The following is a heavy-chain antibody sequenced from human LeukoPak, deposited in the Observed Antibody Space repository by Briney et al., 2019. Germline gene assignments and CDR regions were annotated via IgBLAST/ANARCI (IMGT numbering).Heavy chain of an antibody. CDR2: INPNSGGT. CDR3: ARVLPGRKRISILRGVPRSFDY. J-gene: IGHJ4*02. Sequence: ASVKVSCKASGYTFTGYYMHWVRQAPGQGLEWMGWINPNSGGTNYAQKFQGRVTMTRDTSISTAYMELSRLRSDDTAVYYCARVLPGRKRISILRGVPRSFDYWGQGALVTVSS. V-gene: IGHV1-2*02. CDR1: GYTFTGYY. D-gene: IGHD3-10*01.